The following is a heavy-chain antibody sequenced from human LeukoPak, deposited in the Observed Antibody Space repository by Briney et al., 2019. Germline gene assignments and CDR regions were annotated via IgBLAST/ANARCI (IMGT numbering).Heavy chain of an antibody. D-gene: IGHD3-10*01. CDR3: AREVNTMVRGVIGGYFDY. Sequence: GASVKVSCKDSGYTFTGYYMRWVRQAPGQGLERMGWINPNSGGTNYAQKFQGRVTMTRDTSISTAYMELSRLRSDDTAVYYCAREVNTMVRGVIGGYFDYWGQGTLVTVSS. CDR1: GYTFTGYY. J-gene: IGHJ4*02. CDR2: INPNSGGT. V-gene: IGHV1-2*02.